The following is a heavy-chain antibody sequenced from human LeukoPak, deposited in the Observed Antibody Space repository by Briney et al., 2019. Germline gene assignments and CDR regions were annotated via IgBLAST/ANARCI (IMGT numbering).Heavy chain of an antibody. CDR1: GLTFNNYA. CDR3: AKGTFWQTLLSPIDY. CDR2: IGSSGGGT. V-gene: IGHV3-23*01. Sequence: PGGSLRLSCEASGLTFNNYAMHWVRQSSGKGLEWVSGIGSSGGGTYYADSVKGRFTISRDTSKDTVYLQMDSLRAEDTAIYYCAKGTFWQTLLSPIDYWGQGALVTVSS. D-gene: IGHD2-21*02. J-gene: IGHJ4*02.